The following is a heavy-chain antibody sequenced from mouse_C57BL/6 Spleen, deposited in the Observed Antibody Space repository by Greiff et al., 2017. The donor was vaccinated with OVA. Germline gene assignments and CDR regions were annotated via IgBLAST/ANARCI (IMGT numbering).Heavy chain of an antibody. D-gene: IGHD1-1*01. Sequence: EVQLQQSGPELVKPGASVKMSCKASGYTFTDYNMHWVKQSHGKSLEWIGYINPNNGGTSSNQKFKGKATLTVNKSSSTAYMELRSLTSEDSAVYYCASEDYYGSSKGCDYWGQGTTLTVSS. V-gene: IGHV1-22*01. J-gene: IGHJ2*01. CDR2: INPNNGGT. CDR1: GYTFTDYN. CDR3: ASEDYYGSSKGCDY.